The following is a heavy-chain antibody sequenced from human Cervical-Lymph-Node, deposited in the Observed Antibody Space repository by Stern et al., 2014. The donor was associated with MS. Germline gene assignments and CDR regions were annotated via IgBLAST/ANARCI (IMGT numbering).Heavy chain of an antibody. CDR1: GFTFSPYA. J-gene: IGHJ4*02. CDR2: VSYEGTQR. Sequence: VQLVESGGGVVQPGRSLSLSCVVSGFTFSPYAMHWVRQAPGKGLEWVAFVSYEGTQRNSTDSVKARFTISRDNSKNTLYLHMNSLRDEDTAVYFCARGGRGVGLEYWGQGALVTVSS. V-gene: IGHV3-30-3*01. D-gene: IGHD3-10*01. CDR3: ARGGRGVGLEY.